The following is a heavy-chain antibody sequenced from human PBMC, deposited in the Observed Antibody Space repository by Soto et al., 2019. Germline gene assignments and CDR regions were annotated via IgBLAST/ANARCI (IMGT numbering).Heavy chain of an antibody. Sequence: GASVKVSCKASGFTFTSSAVQWVRQARGQRLEWIGWIVVGSGNTNYAQKFQERVTITRDMSTSTAYMELSSLRSEDTAVYYCAARIRGEWLPIYYFDYWGQGTLVTVYS. D-gene: IGHD3-3*01. CDR2: IVVGSGNT. V-gene: IGHV1-58*01. J-gene: IGHJ4*02. CDR1: GFTFTSSA. CDR3: AARIRGEWLPIYYFDY.